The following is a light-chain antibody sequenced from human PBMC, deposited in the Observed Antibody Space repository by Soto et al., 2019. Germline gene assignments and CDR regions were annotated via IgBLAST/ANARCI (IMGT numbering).Light chain of an antibody. Sequence: QSVLTQPPSVSGAPGQRVTISGTGGGSNIGAGYDVHWYQQLPGTAPSLLIYGNNIRPSGVPDRFSGSESGTSASLAITGLQAEDEADYYCQSYDSTLRVVFGGGTKLTVL. J-gene: IGLJ2*01. CDR3: QSYDSTLRVV. CDR1: GSNIGAGYD. V-gene: IGLV1-40*01. CDR2: GNN.